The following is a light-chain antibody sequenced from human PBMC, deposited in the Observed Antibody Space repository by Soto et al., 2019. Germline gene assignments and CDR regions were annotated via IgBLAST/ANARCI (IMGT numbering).Light chain of an antibody. J-gene: IGKJ4*01. Sequence: EVVMTQSPATLSVSPGERATLSCRASQSVRSHLAWYQQKPGQAPSLLIFGASTRATGVPARFSGSESGTEFTLTISSLQSEDVAVYFCQHYNDRPRTFGGGTKVEIK. CDR2: GAS. CDR1: QSVRSH. CDR3: QHYNDRPRT. V-gene: IGKV3-15*01.